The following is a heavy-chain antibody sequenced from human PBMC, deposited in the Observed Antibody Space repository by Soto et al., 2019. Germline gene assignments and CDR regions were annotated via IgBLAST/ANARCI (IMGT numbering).Heavy chain of an antibody. CDR2: ISGSGGST. J-gene: IGHJ3*02. CDR1: GFTFSSYA. CDR3: AKLYVLRFLEWHPRDAFDI. D-gene: IGHD3-3*01. V-gene: IGHV3-23*01. Sequence: PGGSLRLSCAASGFTFSSYAMSWVRQAPGEGLEWVSAISGSGGSTYYADSVKGRFTISRDNSKNTLYLQMNSLRAEDTAVYYCAKLYVLRFLEWHPRDAFDIWGQGTMVNVSS.